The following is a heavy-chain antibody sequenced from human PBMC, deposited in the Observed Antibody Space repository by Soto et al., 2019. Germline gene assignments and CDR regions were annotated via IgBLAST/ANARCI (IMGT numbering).Heavy chain of an antibody. Sequence: SETLSLTCAVSGGSISSGGYSWSWIRQPPGKGLEWIGYIYSSGTTYYNPSLKSRITISVDTSKNQFSLNLSSVTAADTAVYYCARTDSSGYYFVYWGQGTLVTVSS. D-gene: IGHD3-22*01. CDR1: GGSISSGGYS. V-gene: IGHV4-31*11. CDR2: IYSSGTT. CDR3: ARTDSSGYYFVY. J-gene: IGHJ4*02.